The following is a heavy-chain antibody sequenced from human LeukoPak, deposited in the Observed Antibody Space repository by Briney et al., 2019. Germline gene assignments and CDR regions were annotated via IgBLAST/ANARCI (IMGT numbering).Heavy chain of an antibody. V-gene: IGHV4-39*07. CDR2: IYYSGST. Sequence: SETLSLTCTVSGGSISSSSYYWGWIRQPPGKGLGWIGSIYYSGSTYYNPSLKSRVTISVDTSKNQFSLKLSSVTAADTAVYYCARDRIWFGESDYWGQGTLVTVSS. CDR3: ARDRIWFGESDY. D-gene: IGHD3-10*01. CDR1: GGSISSSSYY. J-gene: IGHJ4*02.